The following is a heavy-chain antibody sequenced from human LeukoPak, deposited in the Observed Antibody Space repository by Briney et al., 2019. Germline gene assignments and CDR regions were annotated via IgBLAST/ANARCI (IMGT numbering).Heavy chain of an antibody. D-gene: IGHD3-22*01. CDR3: AKGSNPTYYYDSSGYYLDY. CDR2: ISGSGGST. V-gene: IGHV3-23*01. CDR1: GFTFSSYA. Sequence: GGSLRLSCADSGFTFSSYAMSWVRQAPGKGLVWVSAISGSGGSTYYADSVKGRFTISRDNSKNTLYLQMNSLRAEDTAVYYCAKGSNPTYYYDSSGYYLDYWGQGTLVTVSS. J-gene: IGHJ4*02.